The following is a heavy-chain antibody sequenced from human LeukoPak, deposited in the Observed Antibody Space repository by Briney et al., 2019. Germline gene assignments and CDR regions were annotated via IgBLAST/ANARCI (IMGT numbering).Heavy chain of an antibody. D-gene: IGHD3-22*01. Sequence: PGGSLRLSCAASGFTVSSNYMSWVRQAPGKGLEWVSVIYSGGSTYYADSVRGRFTISRDNSKNKLYLQMNSLGAADTAVYYCARVSYYDSSGYYFLSYVDYWGQGTLVTVSP. CDR2: IYSGGST. V-gene: IGHV3-53*01. J-gene: IGHJ4*02. CDR1: GFTVSSNY. CDR3: ARVSYYDSSGYYFLSYVDY.